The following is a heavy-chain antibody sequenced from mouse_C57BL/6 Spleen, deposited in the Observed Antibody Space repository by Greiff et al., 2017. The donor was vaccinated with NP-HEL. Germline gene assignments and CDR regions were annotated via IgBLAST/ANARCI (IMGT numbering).Heavy chain of an antibody. CDR2: IYPRSGNT. Sequence: QVQLKESGAELARPGASVKLSCKASGYTFTSYGISWVKQRTGQGLEWIGEIYPRSGNTYYNEKFKGKATLTADKSSSTAYMELRSLTSEDSAVYFCARWDYYYGAMDYWGQGTSVTVSS. CDR3: ARWDYYYGAMDY. CDR1: GYTFTSYG. J-gene: IGHJ4*01. D-gene: IGHD2-1*01. V-gene: IGHV1-81*01.